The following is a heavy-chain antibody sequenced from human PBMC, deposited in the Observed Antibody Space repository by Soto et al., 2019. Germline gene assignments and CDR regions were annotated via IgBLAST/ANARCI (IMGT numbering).Heavy chain of an antibody. D-gene: IGHD3-10*01. Sequence: QVQLQESGPGLVKPSQTLSLTCTVSGGSISSGGYYWSWIRQHPGKGLEWIGYIYYSGSTYYNPAPKSRVTISVDTSKNQFSLKLSSVTAADTAVYYCARIAILKFGARAIDYWGQGTLVTVSS. CDR3: ARIAILKFGARAIDY. CDR1: GGSISSGGYY. V-gene: IGHV4-31*03. CDR2: IYYSGST. J-gene: IGHJ4*02.